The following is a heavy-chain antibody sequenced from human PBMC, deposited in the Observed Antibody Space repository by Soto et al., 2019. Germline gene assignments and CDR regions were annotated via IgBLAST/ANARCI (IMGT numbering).Heavy chain of an antibody. Sequence: AQRSSDAPSGETVSRFPMTPSRQDKDKGLEWVAVISYDGSNKYCAVYVKGRFTISRDNSKITLYLQMNSLRAEDTAVYYCARGGIAVADNFGMDVWGQGPTVTV. V-gene: IGHV3-30-3*01. CDR1: GETVSRFP. CDR2: ISYDGSNK. CDR3: ARGGIAVADNFGMDV. D-gene: IGHD6-19*01. J-gene: IGHJ6*02.